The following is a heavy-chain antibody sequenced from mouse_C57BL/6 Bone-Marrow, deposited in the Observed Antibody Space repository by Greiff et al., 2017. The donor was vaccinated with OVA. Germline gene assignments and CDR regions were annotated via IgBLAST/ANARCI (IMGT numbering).Heavy chain of an antibody. Sequence: VKLQESGAELMKPGASVKLSRKATGYTFTGYWIEWVKQRPGHGLEWIGEILPGSGSTNYNEKFKGKATFTADTSSNTAYMQLSSLTTEDSAIYYCARRTPDYYGSSYDWYFDVWGTGTTVTVSS. CDR3: ARRTPDYYGSSYDWYFDV. CDR1: GYTFTGYW. V-gene: IGHV1-9*01. J-gene: IGHJ1*03. D-gene: IGHD1-1*01. CDR2: ILPGSGST.